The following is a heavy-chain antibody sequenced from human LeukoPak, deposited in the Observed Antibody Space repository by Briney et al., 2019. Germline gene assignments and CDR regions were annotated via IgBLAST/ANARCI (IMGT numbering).Heavy chain of an antibody. J-gene: IGHJ4*02. CDR3: ARKTVVGSYFDY. V-gene: IGHV3-7*03. D-gene: IGHD4-23*01. Sequence: PGGSLRLSCAASGFTFSAYWMSWVRQPPGKGLEWVANIKQDGSDKYYVDSVKGRFTISRDNAKNSLYLQMNSLRAEDTAVYYCARKTVVGSYFDYWGQGTPVTVSS. CDR1: GFTFSAYW. CDR2: IKQDGSDK.